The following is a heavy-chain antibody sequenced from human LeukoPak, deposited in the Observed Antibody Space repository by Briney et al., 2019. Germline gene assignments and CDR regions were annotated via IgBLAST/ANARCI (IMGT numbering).Heavy chain of an antibody. Sequence: PSETLSLACTVSGGSISSYYWSGIRQPPGKGLEWIGDIYYSGTTNYNPSLKSPVTISIDTSKNQFSLKLSSVTAADTAVYYCARGGTRDGGHYSDYWGQGTLVTVSS. J-gene: IGHJ4*02. CDR2: IYYSGTT. CDR3: ARGGTRDGGHYSDY. CDR1: GGSISSYY. D-gene: IGHD2-21*02. V-gene: IGHV4-59*01.